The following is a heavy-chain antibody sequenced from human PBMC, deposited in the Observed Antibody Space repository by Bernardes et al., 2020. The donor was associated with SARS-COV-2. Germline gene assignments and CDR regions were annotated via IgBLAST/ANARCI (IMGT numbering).Heavy chain of an antibody. V-gene: IGHV4-59*01. CDR3: AREARCSSTSCYGDAFDI. CDR1: GCSISSYY. D-gene: IGHD2-2*01. Sequence: SETLSLTCTVSGCSISSYYWSWIRQPPGKGLEWIGSIYYSGSTNYNPSLKSRVTISVDTSKNQFSLKLSSVTAADTAVYYCAREARCSSTSCYGDAFDIWGQGTMVTVSS. J-gene: IGHJ3*02. CDR2: IYYSGST.